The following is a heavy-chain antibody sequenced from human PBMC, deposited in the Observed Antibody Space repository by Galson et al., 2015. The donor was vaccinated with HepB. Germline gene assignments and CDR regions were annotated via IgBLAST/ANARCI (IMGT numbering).Heavy chain of an antibody. Sequence: SLRLSCAASGFTFSSYAMHWVRQAPGNGLEWVAVISYDGSNKYYADSVKGRFTISRDNSKNTLYLQMNSLRPEDTAVYYCARAHIAARPSRYYYGMDVWGQGTTVTVSS. CDR1: GFTFSSYA. J-gene: IGHJ6*02. V-gene: IGHV3-30-3*01. CDR2: ISYDGSNK. D-gene: IGHD6-6*01. CDR3: ARAHIAARPSRYYYGMDV.